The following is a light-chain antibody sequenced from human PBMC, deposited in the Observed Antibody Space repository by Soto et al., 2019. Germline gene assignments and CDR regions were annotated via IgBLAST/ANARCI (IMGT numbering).Light chain of an antibody. CDR1: SSDVGSYNR. CDR2: EVS. V-gene: IGLV2-18*02. Sequence: SVLTKPPSVSGSPGQSVTISCTGTSSDVGSYNRVSWYQQSPGTAPKLMIYEVSNRPSGVPDRFSGSKSGNTASLTISGLQAEEEVDYYCSSYTSSSTYVFGTGTKVTVL. J-gene: IGLJ1*01. CDR3: SSYTSSSTYV.